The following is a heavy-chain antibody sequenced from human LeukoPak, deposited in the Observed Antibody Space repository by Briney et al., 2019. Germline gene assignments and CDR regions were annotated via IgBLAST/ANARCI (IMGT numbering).Heavy chain of an antibody. Sequence: SETLSLTCVVYGGSFSDYYWSWIRQPPGKGLELIGEINHSGSTNYNPSLKSRVTISVDTSKNQFSLKLSSVTAADTAVYYCARGRYYYGSGSYMGYYYYMDVWGKGTTVTVSS. D-gene: IGHD3-10*01. J-gene: IGHJ6*03. CDR3: ARGRYYYGSGSYMGYYYYMDV. V-gene: IGHV4-34*01. CDR2: INHSGST. CDR1: GGSFSDYY.